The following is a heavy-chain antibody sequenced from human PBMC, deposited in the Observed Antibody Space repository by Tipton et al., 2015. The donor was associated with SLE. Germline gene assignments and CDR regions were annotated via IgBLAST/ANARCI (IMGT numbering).Heavy chain of an antibody. Sequence: TLSLTCTISGGSISSSASYWAWIRQPAGKGLEWIGHIYTTGSANYNPSLKSRVTISMDTSKNHFSLKLTSVTAADTAVYYCASFPLGLRPPLYWGQGALVTVSS. CDR1: GGSISSSASY. CDR2: IYTTGSA. CDR3: ASFPLGLRPPLY. V-gene: IGHV4-61*09. D-gene: IGHD4-17*01. J-gene: IGHJ4*02.